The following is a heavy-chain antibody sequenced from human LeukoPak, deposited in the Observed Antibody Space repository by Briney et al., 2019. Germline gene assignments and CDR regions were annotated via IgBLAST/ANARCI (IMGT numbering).Heavy chain of an antibody. Sequence: GGCPRLSCAASEFTLSNNNMTWVRRAPGGGLESVSLNADGRTFYADSVKGRFTISRDNSRNTLDLQMDSLRAEDTAVYFCVRSVLSWGQGTRVAVSS. V-gene: IGHV3-66*01. J-gene: IGHJ5*02. CDR2: NADGRT. CDR3: VRSVLS. CDR1: EFTLSNNN. D-gene: IGHD4/OR15-4a*01.